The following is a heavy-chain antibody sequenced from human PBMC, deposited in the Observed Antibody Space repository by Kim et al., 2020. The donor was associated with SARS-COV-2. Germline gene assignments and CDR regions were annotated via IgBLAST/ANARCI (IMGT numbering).Heavy chain of an antibody. D-gene: IGHD6-13*01. V-gene: IGHV3-43*01. Sequence: SVKGRCTISRDNSKNSLYLQMNSLRTEDTALYYCAKDGFRIAAAGSPFDYWGQGTLVTVSS. J-gene: IGHJ4*02. CDR3: AKDGFRIAAAGSPFDY.